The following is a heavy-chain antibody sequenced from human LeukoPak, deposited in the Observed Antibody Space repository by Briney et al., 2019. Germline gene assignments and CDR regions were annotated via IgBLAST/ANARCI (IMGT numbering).Heavy chain of an antibody. V-gene: IGHV4-4*07. Sequence: KTSETLSLTCTVSGGSISSYYWSWIRQPAGKGLEWIGRIYTSGSTNYNPSLKSRITISVDTSKNQFSLKLSSVTAADTAVYYCARDYYYYYYMDVWGKGTTVTISS. CDR1: GGSISSYY. CDR2: IYTSGST. J-gene: IGHJ6*03. CDR3: ARDYYYYYYMDV.